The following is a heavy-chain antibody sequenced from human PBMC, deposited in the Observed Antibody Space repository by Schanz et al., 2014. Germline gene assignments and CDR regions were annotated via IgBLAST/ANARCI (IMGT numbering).Heavy chain of an antibody. Sequence: EVQLLDSGGGLVQPGGSLRLSCAASGFAFSSYSMNWVRQAPGKGLEWVSYISSSGTTIYYADSVKGRFTISRDNAKNSLFLQMNSLRVEDTAVYFCARAHGNNWYGKGLDYWGQGTQVTVSS. D-gene: IGHD1-1*01. CDR2: ISSSGTTI. V-gene: IGHV3-48*01. CDR1: GFAFSSYS. J-gene: IGHJ4*02. CDR3: ARAHGNNWYGKGLDY.